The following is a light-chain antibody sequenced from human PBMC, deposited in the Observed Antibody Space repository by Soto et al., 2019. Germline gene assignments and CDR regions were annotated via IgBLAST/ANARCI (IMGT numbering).Light chain of an antibody. V-gene: IGLV2-14*01. J-gene: IGLJ3*02. Sequence: QSALTQPASVSGSPGQSITISCTGTTSDVGGYNYVSWYQQHPGKAPKLVISEVSNRPSGVSNRFSGSKSGNTASLTISGLQAADEADYHCSSYTSSSTVVFGGGTKLTVL. CDR2: EVS. CDR1: TSDVGGYNY. CDR3: SSYTSSSTVV.